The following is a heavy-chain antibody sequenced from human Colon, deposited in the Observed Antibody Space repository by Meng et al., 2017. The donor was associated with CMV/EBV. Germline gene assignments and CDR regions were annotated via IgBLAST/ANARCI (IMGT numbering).Heavy chain of an antibody. J-gene: IGHJ4*02. Sequence: SLKISCAASGFTFDDFAMHWVRQGPGKGLEWVAGISWNGGREGYADSVKGRFTISRDNAKNSVYLHMNSLRAEDTAVYYCTIGPVSIGACVGGPCVHWDFWGQGTLVTVSS. D-gene: IGHD2-21*01. CDR3: TIGPVSIGACVGGPCVHWDF. CDR2: ISWNGGRE. CDR1: GFTFDDFA. V-gene: IGHV3-9*01.